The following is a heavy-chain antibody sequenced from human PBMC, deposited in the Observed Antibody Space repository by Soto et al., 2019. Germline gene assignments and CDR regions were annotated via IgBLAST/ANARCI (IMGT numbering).Heavy chain of an antibody. Sequence: PGGSLRLSCAASGFTFSSYGMHWVRQAPGKGLEWVAVIWYDGSNKYYADSVKGRFTISRDNSKNTLYLQMNSLRAEDTAVYYCARDQKCSGGSCYSTHNYYYYGMDVWGQGTTVTVSS. CDR2: IWYDGSNK. D-gene: IGHD2-15*01. CDR3: ARDQKCSGGSCYSTHNYYYYGMDV. V-gene: IGHV3-33*01. J-gene: IGHJ6*02. CDR1: GFTFSSYG.